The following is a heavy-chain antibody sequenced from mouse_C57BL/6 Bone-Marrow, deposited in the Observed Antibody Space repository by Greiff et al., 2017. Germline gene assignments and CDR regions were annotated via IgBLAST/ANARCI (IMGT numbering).Heavy chain of an antibody. J-gene: IGHJ3*01. D-gene: IGHD2-4*01. CDR1: GFTFNTYA. CDR2: IRSKSSNYST. CDR3: VPYDYDEAWFAY. V-gene: IGHV10-3*01. Sequence: DVQLVESGGGLVQPKGSLKLSCAASGFTFNTYAMHWVRQAPGKGLEWVARIRSKSSNYSTYYADSVKDRFTISRDDSQSMLYLQMNNLKTEDPAMYYCVPYDYDEAWFAYWGQGTLVTVSA.